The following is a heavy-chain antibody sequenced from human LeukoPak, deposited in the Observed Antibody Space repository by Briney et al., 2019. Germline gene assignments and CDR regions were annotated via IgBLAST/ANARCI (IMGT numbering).Heavy chain of an antibody. D-gene: IGHD2-15*01. CDR3: ARTPAHYYYYMDV. CDR2: MNPNSGNT. Sequence: GASVKVSCKASGYTFTSYGISWVRQATGQGLEWMGWMNPNSGNTGYAQKFQGRVTITRNTSISTAYMELSSLRSEDTAVYYCARTPAHYYYYMDVWGKGTTVTVSS. V-gene: IGHV1-8*03. CDR1: GYTFTSYG. J-gene: IGHJ6*03.